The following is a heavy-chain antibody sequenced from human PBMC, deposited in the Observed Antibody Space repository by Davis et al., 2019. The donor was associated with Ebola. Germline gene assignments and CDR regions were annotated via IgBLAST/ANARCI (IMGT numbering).Heavy chain of an antibody. V-gene: IGHV1-69*13. D-gene: IGHD1-20*01. CDR2: IIPMFGTG. CDR1: RGTFRNYA. Sequence: SVTVSCKSSRGTFRNYAIMWVRQAPGQGLEWMGGIIPMFGTGSYTQKFQGRVSITADESTSTAYMELSSLRSDDTAMYFCARDRYNWNDFDYWGQGTLVTVSS. CDR3: ARDRYNWNDFDY. J-gene: IGHJ4*02.